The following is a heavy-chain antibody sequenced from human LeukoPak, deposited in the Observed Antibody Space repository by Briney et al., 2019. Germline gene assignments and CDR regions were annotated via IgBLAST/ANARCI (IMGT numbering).Heavy chain of an antibody. Sequence: PGGPLKLSCAASGFTFSGSAMHWVRQASGKGLEWVGRIRSKANSYATAYAASVKGRFTISRDDSKNTADLQMNSLKTEDTAVYYCTSSTSYYFDYWGQGTLVTVSS. D-gene: IGHD2-2*01. CDR3: TSSTSYYFDY. CDR1: GFTFSGSA. J-gene: IGHJ4*02. CDR2: IRSKANSYAT. V-gene: IGHV3-73*01.